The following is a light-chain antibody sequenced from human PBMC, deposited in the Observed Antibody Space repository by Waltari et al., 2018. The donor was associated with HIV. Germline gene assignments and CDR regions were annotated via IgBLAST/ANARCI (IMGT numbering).Light chain of an antibody. Sequence: QSVLTQPPSASGTPGQRVTISCSGSSSNIGRNYVYWYQQLPRTAPKLLIHRNNCRPSGVTDRFSGSKSGTSVSLAISGLRSEDEADYYCAAWDDRLSGWVFGGGTKLTV. CDR3: AAWDDRLSGWV. V-gene: IGLV1-47*01. CDR2: RNN. J-gene: IGLJ3*02. CDR1: SSNIGRNY.